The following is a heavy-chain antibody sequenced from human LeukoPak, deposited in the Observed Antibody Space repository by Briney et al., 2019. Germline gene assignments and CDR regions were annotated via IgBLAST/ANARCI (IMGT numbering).Heavy chain of an antibody. CDR1: GYTFNGYY. CDR3: ARVGDYYDRWFDP. CDR2: INPNSGGT. V-gene: IGHV1-2*02. Sequence: ASVKVSCKASGYTFNGYYMHWVRQAPGQGLEWMGWINPNSGGTNYAQKFQGRVTMTRDTSISTAYMELSRLRSDDTAVYYCARVGDYYDRWFDPWGQGTLVTVSS. D-gene: IGHD3-22*01. J-gene: IGHJ5*02.